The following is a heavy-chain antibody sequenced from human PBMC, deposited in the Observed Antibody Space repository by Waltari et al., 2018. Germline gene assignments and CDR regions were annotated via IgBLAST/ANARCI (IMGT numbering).Heavy chain of an antibody. CDR1: GYLFTSYA. J-gene: IGHJ5*02. V-gene: IGHV7-4-1*02. D-gene: IGHD2-2*01. CDR3: AREVVPSSTIVVNWFDP. CDR2: ITTNTGNP. Sequence: QVQLVQSGSELKKPGPSVKISCKASGYLFTSYAINWLRQPPGKGPALMGWITTNTGNPTYAQGFRGRFVFSLDTSVNTAYLEINSLKTEDTAIYYCAREVVPSSTIVVNWFDPWGQGTLVTVSS.